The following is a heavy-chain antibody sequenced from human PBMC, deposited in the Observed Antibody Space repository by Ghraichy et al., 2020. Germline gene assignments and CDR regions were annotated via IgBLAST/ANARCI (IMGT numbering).Heavy chain of an antibody. D-gene: IGHD1-1*01. V-gene: IGHV4-34*01. Sequence: SETLSLTCAVYGGSFSAYYWSWIRQPPGKGLEWIGEINHSGSTNYNPSLKSRVTISVDTSKNQFSLKLSSVTAADTAVFYCARARGVPNWFDPWGQGTLVTVSS. CDR1: GGSFSAYY. CDR2: INHSGST. J-gene: IGHJ5*02. CDR3: ARARGVPNWFDP.